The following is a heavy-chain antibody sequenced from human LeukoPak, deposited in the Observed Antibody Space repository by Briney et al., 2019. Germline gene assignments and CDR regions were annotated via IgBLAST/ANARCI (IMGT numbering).Heavy chain of an antibody. V-gene: IGHV3-23*01. CDR3: AKEVLDYEIPYWYFDL. CDR2: ISGDEDYT. CDR1: GLTFSTYT. D-gene: IGHD4-17*01. J-gene: IGHJ2*01. Sequence: PGGSLRLSCAASGLTFSTYTMSWVRQAPGKGLEWISAISGDEDYTYYADSVKGRFTISRDNSKNTLYLQMNSLRAEDTAIYHCAKEVLDYEIPYWYFDLWGRGALVTVSS.